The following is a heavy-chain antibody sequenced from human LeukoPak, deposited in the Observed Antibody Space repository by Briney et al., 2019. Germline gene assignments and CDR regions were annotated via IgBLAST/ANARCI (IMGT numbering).Heavy chain of an antibody. Sequence: GGSLRLSCAASGITFSSYGMHWVRQAPGKGLEWVAVISYDGSNKYYADSVKGRFTISRDNSKNTLYLQMNSLRAEDTAVYYCARMEGYSSSWYGMDVWGQGTTVTVSS. D-gene: IGHD6-13*01. J-gene: IGHJ6*02. CDR2: ISYDGSNK. CDR1: GITFSSYG. V-gene: IGHV3-30*03. CDR3: ARMEGYSSSWYGMDV.